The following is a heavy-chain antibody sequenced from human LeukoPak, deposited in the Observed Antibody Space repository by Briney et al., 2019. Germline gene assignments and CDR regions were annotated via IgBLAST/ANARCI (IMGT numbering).Heavy chain of an antibody. CDR2: VSSSGSTI. J-gene: IGHJ3*02. CDR1: GFTFSSYE. V-gene: IGHV3-48*03. D-gene: IGHD6-13*01. Sequence: GGSLRLSCAASGFTFSSYEMNWVRQAPGKGLEWVSYVSSSGSTIYYADSVKGRFTISRDNAKNSLYLQMNSLRAEDTAVYYCARDSRVFGAFDIWGQGTMVTVSS. CDR3: ARDSRVFGAFDI.